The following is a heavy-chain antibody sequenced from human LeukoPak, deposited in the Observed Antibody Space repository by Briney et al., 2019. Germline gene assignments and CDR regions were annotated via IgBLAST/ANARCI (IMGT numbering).Heavy chain of an antibody. J-gene: IGHJ4*02. Sequence: GASVKVSCKASGGTFSSYAISWVRQAPGQGLEWMGGIIPIFGTANYAQKFQGGVTITTDESTSTAYMELSSLRSEDTAVYYCASGYFDWLPYFLDYWGQGTLVTVSS. D-gene: IGHD3-9*01. CDR3: ASGYFDWLPYFLDY. CDR2: IIPIFGTA. CDR1: GGTFSSYA. V-gene: IGHV1-69*05.